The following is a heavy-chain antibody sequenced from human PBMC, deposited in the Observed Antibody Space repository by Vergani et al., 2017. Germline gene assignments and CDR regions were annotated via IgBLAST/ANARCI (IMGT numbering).Heavy chain of an antibody. CDR2: IYSTGST. D-gene: IGHD6-6*01. Sequence: QVQIQESGRGLVKPSQTLSLTCSVSGDSISSGVYYWNWIRQPPGKGLEWIGYIYSTGSTHHNPSLRRRINMSVDTSKNQFSLKLSSVTAADTAVYYCAREYSSSVGFLAYWGQGTLVTVSS. CDR1: GDSISSGVYY. CDR3: AREYSSSVGFLAY. J-gene: IGHJ4*02. V-gene: IGHV4-30-4*01.